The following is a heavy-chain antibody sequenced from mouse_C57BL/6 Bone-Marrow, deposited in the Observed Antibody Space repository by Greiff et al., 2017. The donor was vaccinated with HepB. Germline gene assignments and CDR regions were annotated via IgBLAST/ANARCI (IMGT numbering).Heavy chain of an antibody. V-gene: IGHV1-74*01. CDR2: IHPSDSDT. CDR3: VGYYGSSLYAMDY. CDR1: GYTFTSYW. Sequence: QVHVKQPGAELVKPGASVKVSCKASGYTFTSYWMHWVKQRPGQGLEWIGRIHPSDSDTNYNQKFKGKATLTVDKSSSTAYMQLSSLTSEDSAVYYCVGYYGSSLYAMDYWGQGTSVTVSS. J-gene: IGHJ4*01. D-gene: IGHD1-1*01.